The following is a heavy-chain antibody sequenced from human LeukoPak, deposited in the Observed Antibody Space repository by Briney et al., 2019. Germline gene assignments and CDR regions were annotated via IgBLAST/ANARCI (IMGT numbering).Heavy chain of an antibody. V-gene: IGHV4-59*01. CDR1: GGSISSYY. Sequence: PSETLSLTCTVSGGSISSYYWSWVRQPPEKGLEWIGYIYYSGSTNYNPSLKSRVTISVDTSKNQFSLKLSSVTAADTAVYYCAREGGGYSYGYYYYYYMDVWGKGTTVTVSS. D-gene: IGHD5-18*01. J-gene: IGHJ6*03. CDR2: IYYSGST. CDR3: AREGGGYSYGYYYYYYMDV.